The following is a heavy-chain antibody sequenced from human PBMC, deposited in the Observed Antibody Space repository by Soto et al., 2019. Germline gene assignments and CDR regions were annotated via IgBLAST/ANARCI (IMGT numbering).Heavy chain of an antibody. CDR3: ARRPIAAAGGNDY. V-gene: IGHV5-51*01. Sequence: PGESLKISCKASGYSFSDYWIGWVRQMPGRGLEWMGIIYPGDSDTRYSASFQGHVTISADKSISTAYLQWSSLKASDTAMYYCARRPIAAAGGNDYWGQGTLVTVSS. J-gene: IGHJ4*02. CDR1: GYSFSDYW. CDR2: IYPGDSDT. D-gene: IGHD6-13*01.